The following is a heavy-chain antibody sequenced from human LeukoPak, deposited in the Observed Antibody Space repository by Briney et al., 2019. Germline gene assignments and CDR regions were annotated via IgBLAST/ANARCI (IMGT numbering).Heavy chain of an antibody. D-gene: IGHD3-22*01. CDR3: SRHSIYYYDSSGYYFDY. CDR2: IYPGDSDT. CDR1: GYSFTSYW. V-gene: IGHV5-51*01. Sequence: GESLKISCKGSGYSFTSYWIGWVRQMPGKGLEWMGIIYPGDSDTRYSPSFQGQVTISAGKSIRTAYLRWSSLKASGTAMDFFSRHSIYYYDSSGYYFDYWGQGTLVSVPS. J-gene: IGHJ4*02.